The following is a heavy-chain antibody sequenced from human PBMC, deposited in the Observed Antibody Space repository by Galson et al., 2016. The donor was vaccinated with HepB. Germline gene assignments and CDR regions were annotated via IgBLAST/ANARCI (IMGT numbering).Heavy chain of an antibody. CDR3: ARDLVIVGAPDAFDI. CDR1: GGSMRNYY. CDR2: IYTRGTT. J-gene: IGHJ3*02. V-gene: IGHV4-4*07. Sequence: ETLSLTCSVSGGSMRNYYWSWIRQSAGKGLEWIGRIYTRGTTKYNPSLKSRVRMSVDTSKNQFSLKLNSVTAADTAVYYCARDLVIVGAPDAFDIWGQGTMVTVSS. D-gene: IGHD1-26*01.